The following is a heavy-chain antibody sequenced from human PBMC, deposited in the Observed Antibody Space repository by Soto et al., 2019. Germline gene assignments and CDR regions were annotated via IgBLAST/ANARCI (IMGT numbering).Heavy chain of an antibody. V-gene: IGHV5-51*01. CDR2: IYPGDSDT. Sequence: QMPGKGLEWMGIIYPGDSDTRYSPSFQGQVTISADKSISTAYLQWSSLKASDTAMYYCARLGDFFFQAAGRIRGSVQVSAFLLNRSSDL. CDR3: ARLGDFFFQAAGRIRGSVQVSAFLLNRSSDL. D-gene: IGHD6-13*01. J-gene: IGHJ2*01.